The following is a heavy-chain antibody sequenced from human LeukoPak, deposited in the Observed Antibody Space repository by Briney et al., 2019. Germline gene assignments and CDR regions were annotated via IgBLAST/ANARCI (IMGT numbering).Heavy chain of an antibody. CDR3: ATGTMIVQPSGGYYYYYMDV. D-gene: IGHD3-22*01. Sequence: GGSLRLSCAASGFTFSDYYMSWIRQAPGKGLEWVSYISSSGSTIYYADSVKGRFTISRDNAKNSLYLQMNSLRSEDTAVYYCATGTMIVQPSGGYYYYYMDVWGKGTTVTISS. CDR1: GFTFSDYY. CDR2: ISSSGSTI. V-gene: IGHV3-11*01. J-gene: IGHJ6*03.